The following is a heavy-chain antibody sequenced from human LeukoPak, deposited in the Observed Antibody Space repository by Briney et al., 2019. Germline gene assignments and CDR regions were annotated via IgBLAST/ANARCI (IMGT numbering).Heavy chain of an antibody. CDR2: IYSGGST. J-gene: IGHJ4*02. V-gene: IGHV3-53*04. D-gene: IGHD1-26*01. Sequence: GGSLRLSCAACGFNFSRNDLNWVRQAPGKGLEWVSVIYSGGSTYYADSVKGRFTISRHNSKNTLYLQMNSLRAEDTAVYYCARLVRGSYFDYWGQGTLVTVSS. CDR1: GFNFSRND. CDR3: ARLVRGSYFDY.